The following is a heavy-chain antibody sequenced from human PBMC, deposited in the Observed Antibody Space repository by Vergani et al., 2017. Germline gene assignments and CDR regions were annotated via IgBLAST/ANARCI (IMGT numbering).Heavy chain of an antibody. CDR3: ARGGWEPYYFDY. D-gene: IGHD1-26*01. CDR2: IYYSGST. CDR1: GGSVSSGSYY. Sequence: QVQLQESGPGLVKPSETLSLTCTVSGGSVSSGSYYWSWIRQPPGKGLEWIGYIYYSGSTNYNPSLKSRVTISVDTSKNQFSLKLSSVTAADTAVYDCARGGWEPYYFDYWGQGTLVTVSS. V-gene: IGHV4-61*01. J-gene: IGHJ4*02.